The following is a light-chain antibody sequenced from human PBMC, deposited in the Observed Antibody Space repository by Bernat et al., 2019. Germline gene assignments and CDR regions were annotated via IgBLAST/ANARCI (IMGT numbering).Light chain of an antibody. CDR1: SSDVGSNS. CDR2: ATN. J-gene: IGLJ3*02. CDR3: ASWEDSLTGWV. V-gene: IGLV1-44*01. Sequence: QSVLTQPPSASGTPGQRVTISCSGSSSDVGSNSVTWYQQFPGTAPKVLMYATNQRPSGVPDRFSGSKSGTSASLAISGLQSDDEANYYCASWEDSLTGWVFGGGTRLTVL.